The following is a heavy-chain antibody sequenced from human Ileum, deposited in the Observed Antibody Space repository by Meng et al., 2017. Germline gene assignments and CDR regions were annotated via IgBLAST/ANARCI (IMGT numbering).Heavy chain of an antibody. D-gene: IGHD4-17*01. CDR2: ISPDGSNE. CDR3: ATGGAYYFDS. J-gene: IGHJ4*02. V-gene: IGHV3-30-3*01. Sequence: QMQLVESGGGVVQPGRSLRLSGAASGFSLSTFSTYALHWVRQAPGEGLECVAVISPDGSNEYYADSVNGRFTISRDNSRTTFSLLMNSLRSEDTAVYFCATGGAYYFDSWGQGALVPSPQ. CDR1: GFSLSTFSTYA.